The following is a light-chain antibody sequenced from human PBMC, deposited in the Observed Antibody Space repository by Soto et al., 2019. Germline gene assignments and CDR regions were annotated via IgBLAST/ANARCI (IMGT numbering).Light chain of an antibody. V-gene: IGKV3-20*01. CDR1: QSVTSTY. J-gene: IGKJ5*01. CDR2: GAT. Sequence: SVLTQSPSTLSLSPGERATLSCRASQSVTSTYFAWYQQKPGQAPRLLMFGATSRATGIPERFSGSGSGTDFTLTISRLEPEDFAVYYCQQYGSSPYTFGQGARLAI. CDR3: QQYGSSPYT.